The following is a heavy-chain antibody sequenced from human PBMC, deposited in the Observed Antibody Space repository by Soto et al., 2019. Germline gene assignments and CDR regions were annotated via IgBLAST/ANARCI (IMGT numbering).Heavy chain of an antibody. V-gene: IGHV4-30-2*01. CDR3: ATYTAFAKYHFDY. J-gene: IGHJ4*02. Sequence: PSETRSLTCAVSGVSITTNGYSWSWIRQPPGKGLEWIGYIYPSGTIFYNPSLNSRVTISADTSNNQFSLKLTSVTAADTAVYFCATYTAFAKYHFDYWRRGTLVTVSS. D-gene: IGHD3-16*01. CDR1: GVSITTNGYS. CDR2: IYPSGTI.